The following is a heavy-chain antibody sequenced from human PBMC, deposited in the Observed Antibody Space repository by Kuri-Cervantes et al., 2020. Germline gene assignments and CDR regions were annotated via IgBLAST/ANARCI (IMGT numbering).Heavy chain of an antibody. J-gene: IGHJ2*01. CDR1: GFTFSTYT. Sequence: GGSLRLSCAASGFTFSTYTMSWVRQAPGKGLEWVSSIISSSDYRYNADSVKGRFTISRDNAKNSLFLQMNRLRVEDTAVYFCARRRSSGGSRRVDWYFDLWGRGTLVTVSS. D-gene: IGHD2-15*01. CDR3: ARRRSSGGSRRVDWYFDL. CDR2: IISSSDYR. V-gene: IGHV3-21*01.